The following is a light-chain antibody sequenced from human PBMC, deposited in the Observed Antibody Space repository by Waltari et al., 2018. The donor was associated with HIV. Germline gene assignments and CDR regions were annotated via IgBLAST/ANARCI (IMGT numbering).Light chain of an antibody. CDR1: LDINSF. CDR3: QQLNPYFLT. J-gene: IGKJ4*01. V-gene: IGKV1-9*01. CDR2: DTS. Sequence: DIQLTQSPSFLSAFVGDRVNITCRASLDINSFLAWYQQKPGKAPNLLIYDTSTLQSGVPSRFSGSGSEAEFILTISSLQPEDFATYYCQQLNPYFLTFGGGTKVEI.